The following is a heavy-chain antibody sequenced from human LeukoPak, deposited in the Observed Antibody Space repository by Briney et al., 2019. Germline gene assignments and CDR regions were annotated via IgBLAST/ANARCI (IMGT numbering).Heavy chain of an antibody. V-gene: IGHV3-48*04. CDR2: ISGSGTTI. CDR1: GFTFTSYS. CDR3: ARGGSFSLPTFDY. J-gene: IGHJ4*02. Sequence: GGSLRLSCVASGFTFTSYSMNWVRQAPGKGLEWVSYISGSGTTIYYADSVRGRFTISRDNAKNSLYLQMNSLRAEDAAVYYCARGGSFSLPTFDYWGQGTLVTVSS. D-gene: IGHD3-16*01.